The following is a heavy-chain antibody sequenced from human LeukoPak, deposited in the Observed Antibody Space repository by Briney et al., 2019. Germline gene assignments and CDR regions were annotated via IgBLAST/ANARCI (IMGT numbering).Heavy chain of an antibody. CDR1: GFSFTSYT. D-gene: IGHD3-10*01. J-gene: IGHJ4*02. V-gene: IGHV3-23*01. Sequence: GGSLRLSCAASGFSFTSYTMNWVRQAPGKGLEWVSAIDGGGGSTYYADSVKGRFTISRDNSKNTLYLQMNSLRAEDTAVYYCARDRRYGSGSYGRFDYWGQGTLVTVSS. CDR2: IDGGGGST. CDR3: ARDRRYGSGSYGRFDY.